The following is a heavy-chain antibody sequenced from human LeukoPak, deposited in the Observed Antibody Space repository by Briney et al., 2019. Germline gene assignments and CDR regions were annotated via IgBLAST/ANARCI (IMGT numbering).Heavy chain of an antibody. CDR1: GYTFAGYY. J-gene: IGHJ4*02. D-gene: IGHD5-12*01. CDR3: ARHSLGYEGLDY. Sequence: ASVKVSCKASGYTFAGYYMHWVRQAPGQGLEWMGWINPNSGGTNYAQKFQGRVTMTRDTSISTAYMELSRLRSDDTAVYYCARHSLGYEGLDYWGQGTLVTVSS. CDR2: INPNSGGT. V-gene: IGHV1-2*02.